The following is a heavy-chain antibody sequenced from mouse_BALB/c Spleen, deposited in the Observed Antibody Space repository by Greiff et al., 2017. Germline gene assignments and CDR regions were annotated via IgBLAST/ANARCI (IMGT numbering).Heavy chain of an antibody. CDR1: GFTFSSYA. V-gene: IGHV5-6-5*01. CDR2: ISSGGST. Sequence: EVMLVESGGGLVKPGGSLKLSCAASGFTFSSYAMSWVRQTPEKRLEWVASISSGGSTYYPDSVKGRFTISRDNARNILYLQMSSLRSEDTAMYYCARWLLEGYYYAMDYWGQGTSVTGSS. D-gene: IGHD2-3*01. CDR3: ARWLLEGYYYAMDY. J-gene: IGHJ4*01.